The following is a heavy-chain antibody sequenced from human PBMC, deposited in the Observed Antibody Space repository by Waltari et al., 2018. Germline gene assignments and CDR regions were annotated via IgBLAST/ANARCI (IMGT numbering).Heavy chain of an antibody. CDR3: AREFVDWAFGVPILGGYFDY. Sequence: QVQLQESGPGLVKPSETLSLTCTVPGGSISSYYWSWIRQPPGKGLEWIGYIYYSGSTNYNPSLKSRVTISVDTSKNQFSLKLSSVTAADTAVYYCAREFVDWAFGVPILGGYFDYWGQGTLVTVSS. CDR2: IYYSGST. CDR1: GGSISSYY. D-gene: IGHD3-3*01. V-gene: IGHV4-59*01. J-gene: IGHJ4*02.